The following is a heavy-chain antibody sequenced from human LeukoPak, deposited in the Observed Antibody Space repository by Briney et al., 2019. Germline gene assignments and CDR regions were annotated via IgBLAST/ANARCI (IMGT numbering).Heavy chain of an antibody. CDR2: IYTSGST. Sequence: SQTLSLTCTVSGGSISSFYWSWIRQPAGKGLEWIGRIYTSGSTNYNPSLKSRVTMSVDTSKNQFSLKLSSGTAADTAVYYCARGSGIAAADHYFDYWGQGTLVTVSS. CDR3: ARGSGIAAADHYFDY. V-gene: IGHV4-4*07. J-gene: IGHJ4*02. CDR1: GGSISSFY. D-gene: IGHD6-13*01.